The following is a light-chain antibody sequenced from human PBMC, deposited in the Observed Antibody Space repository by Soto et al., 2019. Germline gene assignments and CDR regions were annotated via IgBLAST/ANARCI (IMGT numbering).Light chain of an antibody. CDR3: QQFAKSST. J-gene: IGKJ1*01. V-gene: IGKV1-5*01. Sequence: IQMTQSPSTLSASVGDRVTITCRASHNIERWMAWYQQKRGRAPSLLIFDATTLHSGVPSRFSGGGSGTEFTLTISGLQPDDFATYYCQQFAKSSTFGQGTTVEIK. CDR2: DAT. CDR1: HNIERW.